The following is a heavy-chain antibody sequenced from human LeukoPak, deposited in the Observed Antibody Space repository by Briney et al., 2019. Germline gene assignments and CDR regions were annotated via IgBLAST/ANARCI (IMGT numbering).Heavy chain of an antibody. CDR2: INRSGDDT. Sequence: GGSLRLSCAASGFTFSTYAMSWVRQAPGKGLEWVSGINRSGDDTHYADSVKGRFTISRDNSKNTLYLQMNSLRAEDTAVYYCAKAAGRQSLRDDAFDIWGQGTMVTVSS. CDR3: AKAAGRQSLRDDAFDI. CDR1: GFTFSTYA. J-gene: IGHJ3*02. V-gene: IGHV3-23*01. D-gene: IGHD3-10*01.